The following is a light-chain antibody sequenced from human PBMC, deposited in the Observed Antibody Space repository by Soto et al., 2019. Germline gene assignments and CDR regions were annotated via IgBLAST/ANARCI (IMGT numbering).Light chain of an antibody. CDR2: EVS. CDR1: SSDVGGYNS. CDR3: SSYAGSNTWV. J-gene: IGLJ3*02. V-gene: IGLV2-8*01. Sequence: QSALTQPPSASGSPGQSVTISCTGTSSDVGGYNSVSWYQQHPGKAPKLMIYEVSKRPSGVPDRFSGSKSGNTASLTVSGLQAEDEAEYYCSSYAGSNTWVFGGVTKLTVL.